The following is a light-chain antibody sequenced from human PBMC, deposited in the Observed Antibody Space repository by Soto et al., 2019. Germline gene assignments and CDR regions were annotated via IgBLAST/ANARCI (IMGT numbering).Light chain of an antibody. Sequence: EIVLTQSPATLSLSPGESATLSCRASQRVSNYFAWYQQKPGQAPRLLIYDASNRATGVPARFSGSGSGTDFALAISSLEPEDFAVYYCLQRSNWPLTFGGGTKVEIK. J-gene: IGKJ4*01. CDR2: DAS. CDR1: QRVSNY. V-gene: IGKV3-11*01. CDR3: LQRSNWPLT.